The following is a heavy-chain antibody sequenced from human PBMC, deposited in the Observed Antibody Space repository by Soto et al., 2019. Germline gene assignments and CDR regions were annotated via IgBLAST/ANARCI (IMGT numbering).Heavy chain of an antibody. Sequence: SETLSLTCTVSGGSISSYYWSWIRQPPGKGLEWIGYIYYSGSTNYNPSLKSRVTISVDTSKNQFSLKLSSVTAADTAVYYCASQPYGDYGQLDYWGQGTLVTVSS. CDR1: GGSISSYY. J-gene: IGHJ4*02. D-gene: IGHD4-17*01. V-gene: IGHV4-59*01. CDR3: ASQPYGDYGQLDY. CDR2: IYYSGST.